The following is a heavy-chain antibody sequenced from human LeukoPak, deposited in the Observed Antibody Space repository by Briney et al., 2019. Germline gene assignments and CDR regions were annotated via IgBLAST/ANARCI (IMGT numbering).Heavy chain of an antibody. D-gene: IGHD2-2*01. CDR1: GYTFTSYG. CDR2: ISAYNGNT. Sequence: GASVKVSCKASGYTFTSYGISWVRQAPGQGLEWMGWISAYNGNTNYAQKLQGRVTMTTDTSTSTAYMELRSLRSDDTAVYYCARVKCSSTSCYPYYYYYGMDVWGQGTTVTVSS. CDR3: ARVKCSSTSCYPYYYYYGMDV. J-gene: IGHJ6*02. V-gene: IGHV1-18*01.